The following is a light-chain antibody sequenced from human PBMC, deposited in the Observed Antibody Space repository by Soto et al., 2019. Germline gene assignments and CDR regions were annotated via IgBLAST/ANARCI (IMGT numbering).Light chain of an antibody. V-gene: IGLV2-8*01. CDR1: SSDVGGYNY. CDR2: EVS. J-gene: IGLJ2*01. Sequence: QSVLTQPPSASGSPGQSVTISCTGTSSDVGGYNYVSWYQQHPGKAPKLMIYEVSKRPSGVPDRFSGSKSGNTASLTVSGLKAEDEADYYCSSFAGSFYWVFGGGTKVTVL. CDR3: SSFAGSFYWV.